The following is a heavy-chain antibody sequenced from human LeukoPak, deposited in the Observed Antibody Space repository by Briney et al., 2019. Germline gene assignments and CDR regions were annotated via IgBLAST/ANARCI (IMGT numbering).Heavy chain of an antibody. V-gene: IGHV4-34*01. J-gene: IGHJ6*02. CDR2: IRHSGST. Sequence: SETLSLTCDVSGGSFNDYYWSWIRQPPGKGLEWIGEIRHSGSTNYNPSLKSRVTISVDTSKNQFSLKLSSVTAADTAVYYCARLHGDCSSASCYYYGMDVWGQGTTVTVSS. D-gene: IGHD2-2*01. CDR1: GGSFNDYY. CDR3: ARLHGDCSSASCYYYGMDV.